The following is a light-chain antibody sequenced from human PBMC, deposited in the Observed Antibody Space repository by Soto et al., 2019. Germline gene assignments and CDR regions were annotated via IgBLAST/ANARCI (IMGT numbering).Light chain of an antibody. CDR2: GAS. CDR3: QQYGNSPWT. V-gene: IGKV3-20*01. Sequence: DIVLTQSPGTLYLSPGERATLSCRASQSVSSNYLAWYQQKPGQAPRLLLYGASSRATGIPDRFSGSGSGTDFTLTIIRLEPEDFEVYYCQQYGNSPWTFGQGTMVDIK. J-gene: IGKJ1*01. CDR1: QSVSSNY.